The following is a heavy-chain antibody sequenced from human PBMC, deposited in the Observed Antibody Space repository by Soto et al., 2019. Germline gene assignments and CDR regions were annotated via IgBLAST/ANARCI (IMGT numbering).Heavy chain of an antibody. Sequence: EVQLVESGGGLVQPGGSLRLSCAVSGFTFSDYSMNWVRQAPGKGLEWVTYISSGSATIYYADSVRGRFAISRDNAKNSLYLQMNCLRDEDTALYYCARRLGYFDYWGPGTLVTVSS. D-gene: IGHD3-10*01. CDR3: ARRLGYFDY. J-gene: IGHJ4*02. CDR1: GFTFSDYS. V-gene: IGHV3-48*02. CDR2: ISSGSATI.